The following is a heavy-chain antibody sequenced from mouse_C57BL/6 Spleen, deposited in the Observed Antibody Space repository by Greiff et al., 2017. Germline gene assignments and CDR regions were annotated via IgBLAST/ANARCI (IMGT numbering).Heavy chain of an antibody. CDR3: AKESYYYGSSYGAMDY. CDR2: ISSGSSTI. V-gene: IGHV5-17*01. Sequence: EVQLQESGGGLVKPGGSLKLSCAASGFTFSDYGMHWVRQAPEKGLEWVAYISSGSSTIYYADTVKGRFTISRDNAKNTLFLQMTSLRSEDTAMYYCAKESYYYGSSYGAMDYWGQGTSVTVSS. J-gene: IGHJ4*01. D-gene: IGHD1-1*01. CDR1: GFTFSDYG.